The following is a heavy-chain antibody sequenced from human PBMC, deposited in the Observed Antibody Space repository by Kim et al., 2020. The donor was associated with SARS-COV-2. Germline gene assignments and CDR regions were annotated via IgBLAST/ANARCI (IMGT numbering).Heavy chain of an antibody. V-gene: IGHV3-49*03. D-gene: IGHD3-10*01. CDR2: IRSKAYGGTT. J-gene: IGHJ4*02. Sequence: GGSLRLSCTASGFTFGDYAMSWFRQAPGKGLEWVGFIRSKAYGGTTEYAASVKGRFTISRDDSKSIAYLQMNSLKTEDTAVYYCTRDHPRWYYYYGSGASDFDYWGQGTLVTVSS. CDR1: GFTFGDYA. CDR3: TRDHPRWYYYYGSGASDFDY.